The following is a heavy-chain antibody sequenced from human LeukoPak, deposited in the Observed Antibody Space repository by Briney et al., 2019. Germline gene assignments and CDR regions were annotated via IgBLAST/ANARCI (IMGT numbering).Heavy chain of an antibody. Sequence: SETLSLTCTVSGGSISSSSYYWGWIRQPPGKGLEWIGSIYYSGSTYYNPSLKSRVTISVDTSKNQFSLKLSSVTAADTAVYYCARHGIAMAGSFDYWGQGTLVTVSS. CDR3: ARHGIAMAGSFDY. D-gene: IGHD6-19*01. CDR2: IYYSGST. V-gene: IGHV4-39*01. J-gene: IGHJ4*02. CDR1: GGSISSSSYY.